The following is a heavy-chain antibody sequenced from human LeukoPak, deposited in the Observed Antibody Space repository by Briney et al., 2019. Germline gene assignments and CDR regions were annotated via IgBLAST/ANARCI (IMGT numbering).Heavy chain of an antibody. CDR3: ARDLGPAYCGGDCSSPTY. J-gene: IGHJ4*02. Sequence: SETLSLTCTVSGYSISSDYYWGWIRQPPGKGLEWIGNIYHSGSTYYNPSLKSRVSISLDTSKNQFSLKLSSVTAADTAMYYCARDLGPAYCGGDCSSPTYWGQGTLVTVSS. D-gene: IGHD2-21*01. V-gene: IGHV4-38-2*02. CDR2: IYHSGST. CDR1: GYSISSDYY.